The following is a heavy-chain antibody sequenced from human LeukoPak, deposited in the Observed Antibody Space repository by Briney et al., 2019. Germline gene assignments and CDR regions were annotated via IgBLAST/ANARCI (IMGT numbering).Heavy chain of an antibody. V-gene: IGHV4-59*01. CDR3: ARDRFKAHWFDP. J-gene: IGHJ5*02. Sequence: SETLSLTCTVSGGSISSYYWSWIRQPPGKGLEWIGYIYYSGTTNYNPSLKSRVTISVDTSKNQFSLKLTSVTAADTAVYYCARDRFKAHWFDPWGQGTLVTVSS. CDR2: IYYSGTT. CDR1: GGSISSYY.